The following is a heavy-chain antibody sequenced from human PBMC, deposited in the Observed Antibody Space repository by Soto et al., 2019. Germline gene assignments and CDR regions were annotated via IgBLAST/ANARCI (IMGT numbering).Heavy chain of an antibody. Sequence: GSLRLSCAASGFTFSSYSMNWVRQAPGKGLEWVSYISSSSRYIYYPDSVKGRFTISRDNAKNSLYLQMSSLRAEDTAVYYCARGFDILTGLYFQHWGQGTLVTVSS. CDR1: GFTFSSYS. V-gene: IGHV3-21*05. D-gene: IGHD3-9*01. CDR2: ISSSSRYI. CDR3: ARGFDILTGLYFQH. J-gene: IGHJ1*01.